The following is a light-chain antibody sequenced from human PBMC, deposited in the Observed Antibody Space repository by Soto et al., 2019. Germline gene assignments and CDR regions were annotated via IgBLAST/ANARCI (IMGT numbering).Light chain of an antibody. CDR3: YLYTGNHGYG. CDR1: GSTLGHYNS. V-gene: IGLV2-11*01. J-gene: IGLJ1*01. Sequence: QSVLTQPRSVSGTPGQSVTISCSGTGSTLGHYNSVSWYESRPGKFRKLIIFDVSERPAGLPHRFYGYKSANTASLTLSGLQSGDEADYCYYLYTGNHGYGFGCGSKVTV. CDR2: DVS.